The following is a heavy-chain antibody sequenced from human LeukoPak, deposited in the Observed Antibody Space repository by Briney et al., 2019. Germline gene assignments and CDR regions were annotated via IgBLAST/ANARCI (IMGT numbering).Heavy chain of an antibody. J-gene: IGHJ4*02. V-gene: IGHV1-8*03. CDR2: MNPKSGNT. CDR1: GYTFTRYD. CDR3: ARERVGATSAGVDY. Sequence: ASVKVSCKASGYTFTRYDINWVRQATGQGLEWMGWMNPKSGNTGHAQKFQGRVTITRDTSISTVYMELSGLRSEDAALYYCARERVGATSAGVDYWGQGTLVTVSS. D-gene: IGHD1-26*01.